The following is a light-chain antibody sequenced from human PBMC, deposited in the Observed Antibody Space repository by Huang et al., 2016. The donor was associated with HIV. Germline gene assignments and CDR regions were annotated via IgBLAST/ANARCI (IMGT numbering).Light chain of an antibody. CDR2: SAS. CDR3: QQYNDWFT. V-gene: IGKV3-15*01. J-gene: IGKJ4*01. CDR1: QAIDSN. Sequence: EIVMTQSPATLSVSPGERATLSCRASQAIDSNLAWYQHKPGQAPRLLIYSASTRATAVPARFSGSGSGTEFTLTISSLQSEDFAVYYCQQYNDWFTFGGGTKVEIE.